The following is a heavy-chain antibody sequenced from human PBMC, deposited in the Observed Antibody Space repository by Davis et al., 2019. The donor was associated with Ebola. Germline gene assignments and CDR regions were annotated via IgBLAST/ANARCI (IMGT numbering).Heavy chain of an antibody. Sequence: GESLKISCEVSGFSFSSFWMHWVRQVPGKGLVWVSRINEDGTTTTYADSVEGRFTISRDNAKNTLFLQMNSLRVEDTAVYYCITDLSGKSDYWGQGTLVTVSS. V-gene: IGHV3-74*01. CDR2: INEDGTTT. J-gene: IGHJ4*02. D-gene: IGHD6-19*01. CDR3: ITDLSGKSDY. CDR1: GFSFSSFW.